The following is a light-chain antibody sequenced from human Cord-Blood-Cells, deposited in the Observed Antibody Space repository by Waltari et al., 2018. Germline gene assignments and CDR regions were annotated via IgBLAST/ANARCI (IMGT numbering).Light chain of an antibody. Sequence: QSALTQPRSVSGSPGQSVTISCTGTSSDVGGYNYVSWYQPHPGKAPKLMIYDVSKRPSGVPCRFSGSKSGNTASRTITGRQAEDEVDYYCCAYAGSYTLVFGGGTKLTGL. V-gene: IGLV2-11*01. CDR2: DVS. CDR3: CAYAGSYTLV. CDR1: SSDVGGYNY. J-gene: IGLJ2*01.